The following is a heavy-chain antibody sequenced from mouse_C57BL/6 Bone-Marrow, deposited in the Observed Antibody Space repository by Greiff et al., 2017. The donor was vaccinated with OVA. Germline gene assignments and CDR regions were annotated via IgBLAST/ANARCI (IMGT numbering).Heavy chain of an antibody. Sequence: EVKVEESGGGLVKPGGSLKLSCAASGFTFSSYAMSWVRQTPEKRLEWVATISDGGSYTYYPDNVKGRFTISRDNAKNNLYLQMSHLKSEDTAMYYCARVRNYYGSSYGYFDVWGTGTTVTVSS. D-gene: IGHD1-1*01. J-gene: IGHJ1*03. CDR3: ARVRNYYGSSYGYFDV. CDR1: GFTFSSYA. V-gene: IGHV5-4*03. CDR2: ISDGGSYT.